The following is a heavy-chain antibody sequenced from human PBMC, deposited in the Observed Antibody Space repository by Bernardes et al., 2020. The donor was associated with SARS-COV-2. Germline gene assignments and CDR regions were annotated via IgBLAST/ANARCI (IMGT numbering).Heavy chain of an antibody. J-gene: IGHJ4*02. Sequence: SETLSLTCTVSGGSLSSGYYYWSWIRQPAGKGLEWFGRISATGTTDYNPSLKSRATISVDPSKNQFSLKLTSVTAADTAVYYCARVPASNGGWYYFDSWGQGTPVTVSS. CDR2: ISATGTT. V-gene: IGHV4-61*02. D-gene: IGHD6-19*01. CDR3: ARVPASNGGWYYFDS. CDR1: GGSLSSGYYY.